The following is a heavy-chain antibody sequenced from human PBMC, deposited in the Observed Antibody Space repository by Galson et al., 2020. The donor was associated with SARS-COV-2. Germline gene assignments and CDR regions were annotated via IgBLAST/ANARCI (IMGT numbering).Heavy chain of an antibody. CDR1: GGSLISGGHY. CDR2: IYYTGST. Sequence: PSETLSLTCTVSGGSLISGGHYWSCIRQHPGRGLEWIGYIYYTGSTYYNPSLKSRASISMDTSKNQFSLKLSSVTAADTAVYFCARYLRGPRLEDSYFDSWGQGTLVTVSS. V-gene: IGHV4-31*03. CDR3: ARYLRGPRLEDSYFDS. D-gene: IGHD1-1*01. J-gene: IGHJ4*02.